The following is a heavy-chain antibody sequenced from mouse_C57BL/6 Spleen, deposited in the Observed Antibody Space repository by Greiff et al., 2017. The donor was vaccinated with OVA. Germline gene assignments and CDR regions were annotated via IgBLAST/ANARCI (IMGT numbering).Heavy chain of an antibody. CDR2: ISSGGSYT. Sequence: DVKLVESGGDLVKPGGSLKLSCAASGFTFSSYGMSWVRQTPDKRLEWVATISSGGSYTYYPDSVKGRFTISRDNAKNTLYLQMSSLKSEDTAMYYCARHFDGLFDYWGQGTTLTVSS. CDR1: GFTFSSYG. V-gene: IGHV5-6*02. CDR3: ARHFDGLFDY. J-gene: IGHJ2*01. D-gene: IGHD2-3*01.